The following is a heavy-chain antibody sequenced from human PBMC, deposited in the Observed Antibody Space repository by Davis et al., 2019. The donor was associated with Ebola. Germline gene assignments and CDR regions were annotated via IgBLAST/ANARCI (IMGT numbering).Heavy chain of an antibody. CDR1: GFTPSTYW. D-gene: IGHD2-15*01. Sequence: GGSLRLSCAVSGFTPSTYWMSWVRQAPGKGLEWVANINQDGSQKYYVDSVKGRFTISRDNAKNSLNLQMNSLRAEDTAVYYCARGGRGYCSGGSCSSGSSDYWGQGTLVTVSS. CDR3: ARGGRGYCSGGSCSSGSSDY. V-gene: IGHV3-7*01. J-gene: IGHJ4*02. CDR2: INQDGSQK.